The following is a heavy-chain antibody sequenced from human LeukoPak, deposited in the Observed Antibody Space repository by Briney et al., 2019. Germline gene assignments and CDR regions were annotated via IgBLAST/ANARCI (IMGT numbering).Heavy chain of an antibody. J-gene: IGHJ4*02. D-gene: IGHD6-19*01. Sequence: SETLSLTCTVFGDSLSSHYWSWIRQSPGKGLEWIEYIYGSGSTHYDPSLRSRVTISEDASKNQFSLKLASVTAADTAVYCCARNVGWYTYDSWGQGTLVTVSS. V-gene: IGHV4-59*08. CDR1: GDSLSSHY. CDR3: ARNVGWYTYDS. CDR2: IYGSGST.